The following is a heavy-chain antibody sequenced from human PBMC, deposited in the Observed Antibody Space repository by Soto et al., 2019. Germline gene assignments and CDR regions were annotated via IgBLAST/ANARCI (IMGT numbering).Heavy chain of an antibody. CDR1: GGSVSTGSYD. CDR3: ARDGHGMDV. Sequence: PSETLSLTCTVSGGSVSTGSYDWSWIRQPPGKGLEWIGKIFFTGSAHYNPSLRNRVTMPVDTSKDQFSLTLTSVTAADTAVYYCARDGHGMDVWGQGTTVTVSS. CDR2: IFFTGSA. J-gene: IGHJ6*02. V-gene: IGHV4-61*01.